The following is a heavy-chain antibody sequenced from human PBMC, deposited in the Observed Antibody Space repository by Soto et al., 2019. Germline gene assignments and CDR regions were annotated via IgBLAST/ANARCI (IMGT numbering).Heavy chain of an antibody. Sequence: EVQLVESGGGLVQPGGSLRLSCAASGFSFSSYWMRWVRQAPGKGLVWVARINSDGSSTSYADSVKGRFTISRDNAKNTLSLQMNSLRAEDTAVYYCARGRIVVETAIRFDVWGQGTTVTVSS. J-gene: IGHJ6*02. CDR1: GFSFSSYW. CDR3: ARGRIVVETAIRFDV. V-gene: IGHV3-74*01. D-gene: IGHD2-21*02. CDR2: INSDGSST.